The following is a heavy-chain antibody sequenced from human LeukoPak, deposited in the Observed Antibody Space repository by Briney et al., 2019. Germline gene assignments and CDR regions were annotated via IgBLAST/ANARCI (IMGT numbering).Heavy chain of an antibody. CDR3: AKDPARYSRGWYDRSAFDI. CDR2: ISYDGSNK. J-gene: IGHJ3*02. V-gene: IGHV3-30*18. D-gene: IGHD6-19*01. Sequence: PGRSLRLSCAASGFTFSSYGMHWVRQAPGKGLEWVAVISYDGSNKYYADSVKGRFTISTDNSKNTLYLQMNSLRAEDTAVYYCAKDPARYSRGWYDRSAFDIWGQGTMVTVSS. CDR1: GFTFSSYG.